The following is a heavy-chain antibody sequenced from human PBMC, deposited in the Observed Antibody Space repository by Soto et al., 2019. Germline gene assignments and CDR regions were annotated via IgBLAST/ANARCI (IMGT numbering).Heavy chain of an antibody. CDR3: AKDSWYFDL. D-gene: IGHD6-13*01. Sequence: GGSLRLSCEASGFVFTNFWMHWVRHVPGKGLVWVARIDTGGHSTNYAESVKGRFTISRDNAKNTVSLQMNSLRVEDTGVYYCAKDSWYFDLWSQGSQVTVSS. J-gene: IGHJ4*02. CDR1: GFVFTNFW. CDR2: IDTGGHST. V-gene: IGHV3-74*01.